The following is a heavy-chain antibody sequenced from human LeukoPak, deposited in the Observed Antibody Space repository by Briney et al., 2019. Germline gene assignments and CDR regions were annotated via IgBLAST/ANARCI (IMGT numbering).Heavy chain of an antibody. CDR3: ARDPRGIGAPPDAFDI. CDR1: GGSISSGGYY. Sequence: SQTLSLTCTVSGGSISSGGYYWSWIRQHPGKGLEWIGYVYHSGTTYYSPSLKSRVTISVDTSRNQFSLELNSVTAADTAVYYCARDPRGIGAPPDAFDIWAQGTMVTVSS. D-gene: IGHD1-26*01. J-gene: IGHJ3*02. CDR2: VYHSGTT. V-gene: IGHV4-31*03.